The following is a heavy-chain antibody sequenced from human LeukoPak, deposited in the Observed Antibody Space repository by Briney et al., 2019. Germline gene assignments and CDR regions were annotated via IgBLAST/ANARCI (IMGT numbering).Heavy chain of an antibody. CDR1: GGTFSSYA. CDR3: ARDGVEGGSGSLRLDY. Sequence: SVKVSCKASGGTFSSYAISWVRQAPGQGLEWMGRIIPIFGTANYAQKFQGRVTITTDESTSTAYMELSSLRSEDTAVDYCARDGVEGGSGSLRLDYWGQGTLVTVSS. CDR2: IIPIFGTA. V-gene: IGHV1-69*05. D-gene: IGHD3-10*01. J-gene: IGHJ4*02.